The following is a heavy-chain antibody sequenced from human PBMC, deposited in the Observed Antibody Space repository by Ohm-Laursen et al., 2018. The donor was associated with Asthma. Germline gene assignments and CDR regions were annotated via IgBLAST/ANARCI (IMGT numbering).Heavy chain of an antibody. CDR1: GFTFRSYA. Sequence: GSLRLSCAASGFTFRSYAMHWVHQAPGKGLEWVANIKQDGSNKYYADSVKGRFTISRDNAKNSLYLQMNSLRVEDTAVYYCARCHKKVDHEGAYWGQGILVAVSS. J-gene: IGHJ4*02. CDR3: ARCHKKVDHEGAY. V-gene: IGHV3-7*01. D-gene: IGHD1-14*01. CDR2: IKQDGSNK.